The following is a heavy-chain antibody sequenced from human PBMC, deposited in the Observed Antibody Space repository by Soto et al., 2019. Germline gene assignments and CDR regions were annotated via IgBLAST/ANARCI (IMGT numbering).Heavy chain of an antibody. D-gene: IGHD2-21*01. Sequence: QVQLVESGGGVVQPGRSLRLSCAASGLTFSSYGMHWVRQAPGKGLEWLAVISKDGRDQYYADSVKGRFTISRDNSKDTLYLQMFSLSAEDTAVYYCAKIETRTNKDFDYWGQGTLVTVSS. V-gene: IGHV3-30*18. CDR2: ISKDGRDQ. CDR3: AKIETRTNKDFDY. CDR1: GLTFSSYG. J-gene: IGHJ4*02.